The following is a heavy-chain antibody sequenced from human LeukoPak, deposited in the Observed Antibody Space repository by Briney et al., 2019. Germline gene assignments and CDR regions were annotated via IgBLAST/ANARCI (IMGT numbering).Heavy chain of an antibody. V-gene: IGHV1-69*13. CDR3: ARDHRGYDILTGCWFDP. D-gene: IGHD3-9*01. CDR1: GGTFSSYA. CDR2: IIPIFGTA. Sequence: GASVKVSCKASGGTFSSYAISWVRQAPGQGLEWMGGIIPIFGTANYAQKFQGRVTITADESTSTAYMELSSLRSEDTAVYYCARDHRGYDILTGCWFDPWGQGTLVTVSS. J-gene: IGHJ5*02.